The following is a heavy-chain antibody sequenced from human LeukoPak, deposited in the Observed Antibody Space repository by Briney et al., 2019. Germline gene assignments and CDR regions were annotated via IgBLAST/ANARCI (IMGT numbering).Heavy chain of an antibody. V-gene: IGHV3-66*01. CDR2: IYSGGST. J-gene: IGHJ4*02. CDR3: AKDMDVGGYGSGSYF. CDR1: GFTVSSNY. D-gene: IGHD3-10*01. Sequence: PGRSLRLSCAASGFTVSSNYMTWVRQAPGKGLEWVSVIYSGGSTYYADSVKGRFTISRDNSKNTLYLQMNSLRAEDTAVYYCAKDMDVGGYGSGSYFWGQGTLVTVSS.